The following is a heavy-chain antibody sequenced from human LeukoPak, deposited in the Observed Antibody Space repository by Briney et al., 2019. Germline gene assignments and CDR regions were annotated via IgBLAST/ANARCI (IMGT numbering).Heavy chain of an antibody. CDR1: GFTFSSYA. J-gene: IGHJ5*02. Sequence: GGSLRLSCAASGFTFSSYAMSWVRQAPGKGLEWVSSISSSSSYIYYADSVKGRFTISRDNAKNSLYLQMNSLRAEDTAVYYCARRNHGSSWYNRFDPWGQGTLVTVSS. D-gene: IGHD6-13*01. CDR3: ARRNHGSSWYNRFDP. CDR2: ISSSSSYI. V-gene: IGHV3-21*01.